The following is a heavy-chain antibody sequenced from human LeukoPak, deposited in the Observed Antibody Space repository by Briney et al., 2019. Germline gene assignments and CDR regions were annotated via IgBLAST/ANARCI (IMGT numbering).Heavy chain of an antibody. CDR2: ISSSSSYI. D-gene: IGHD2-15*01. J-gene: IGHJ6*03. CDR3: GGRAGYSFDYYYMDV. Sequence: PGGSLRLSCAASGFTFSSYSMNWVRQAPGEGLEWVSSISSSSSYIYYADSVKGRFTISRDNAKNSLYLQMNSLRAEDTAVYYCGGRAGYSFDYYYMDVWGKGTTVTVSS. CDR1: GFTFSSYS. V-gene: IGHV3-21*01.